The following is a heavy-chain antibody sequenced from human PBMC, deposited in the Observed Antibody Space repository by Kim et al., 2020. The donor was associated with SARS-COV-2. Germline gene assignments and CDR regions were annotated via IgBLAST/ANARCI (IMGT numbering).Heavy chain of an antibody. CDR1: GYTFTGYY. D-gene: IGHD6-19*01. J-gene: IGHJ6*02. CDR2: INPNSGGT. V-gene: IGHV1-2*02. Sequence: ASVKVSCKASGYTFTGYYMHWVRQAPGQGLEWMGWINPNSGGTNYAQKFQGRVTMTRDTSISTAYMELSRLRSDDTAVYYCARTTTPRFLFSGYSSGWSIYYYYGMDVWGQGTTVTVSS. CDR3: ARTTTPRFLFSGYSSGWSIYYYYGMDV.